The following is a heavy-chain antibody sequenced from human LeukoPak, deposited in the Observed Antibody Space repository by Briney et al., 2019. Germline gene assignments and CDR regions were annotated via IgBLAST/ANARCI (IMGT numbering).Heavy chain of an antibody. Sequence: ASVKVPCKASGYTFTSYYMHWVRQAPGQGLEWMGIINPSGGSTSYAQKFQGRVTMTRDTSTSTVYMELSSLRSEDTAVYYCARGKIAAAGTPGRFDPWGQGTLVTVSS. J-gene: IGHJ5*02. D-gene: IGHD6-13*01. CDR1: GYTFTSYY. V-gene: IGHV1-46*01. CDR3: ARGKIAAAGTPGRFDP. CDR2: INPSGGST.